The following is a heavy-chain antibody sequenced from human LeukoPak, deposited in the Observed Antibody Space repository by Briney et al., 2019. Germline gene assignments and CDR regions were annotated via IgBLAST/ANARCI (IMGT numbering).Heavy chain of an antibody. CDR1: GGSITSYY. V-gene: IGHV4-59*01. J-gene: IGHJ4*02. CDR2: VYYSGST. Sequence: SETLSLTCTASGGSITSYYWSWIRQPPGRGLEWIEYVYYSGSTNYNPSLKSRVTISVDTSKNQFSLKLSSVTAADTAVYYCARVVPDGYSDYWGQGTLVTVSS. D-gene: IGHD5-24*01. CDR3: ARVVPDGYSDY.